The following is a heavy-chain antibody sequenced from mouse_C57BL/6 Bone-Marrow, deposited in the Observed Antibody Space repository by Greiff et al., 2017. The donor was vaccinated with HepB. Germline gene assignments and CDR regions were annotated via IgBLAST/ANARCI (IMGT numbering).Heavy chain of an antibody. CDR1: GYTFTDYE. Sequence: QVQLQQSGAELVRPGASVTLSCKASGYTFTDYEMHWVKQTPVHGLEWIGAIDPETGGNAYNQKFKGKAILTADKSSSTAYMEFRSLTSEDSAVYYCTGYDYDWYFDVWGTGTTVTVSS. CDR3: TGYDYDWYFDV. V-gene: IGHV1-15*01. D-gene: IGHD2-4*01. CDR2: IDPETGGN. J-gene: IGHJ1*03.